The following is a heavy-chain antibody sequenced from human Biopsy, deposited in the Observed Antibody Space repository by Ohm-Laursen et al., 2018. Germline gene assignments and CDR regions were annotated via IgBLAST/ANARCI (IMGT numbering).Heavy chain of an antibody. CDR1: GESFNGYY. CDR3: VRGVDYYDPYHYYALDI. V-gene: IGHV4-34*01. D-gene: IGHD3-22*01. Sequence: SETLSLTCAVYGESFNGYYWSWIRQTPGKGLEGIGEINHSGRTNYNPSLKSPVTISVDTSKNQFSLKVTSVTAADTAVYYCVRGVDYYDPYHYYALDIWGQGTTVTVSS. CDR2: INHSGRT. J-gene: IGHJ6*02.